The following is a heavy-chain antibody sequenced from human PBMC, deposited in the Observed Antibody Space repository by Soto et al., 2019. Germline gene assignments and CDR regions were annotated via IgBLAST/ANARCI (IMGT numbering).Heavy chain of an antibody. Sequence: SEKVSCTPSGWSLNNCASSWVRQTLGQGLEWLGGIIPIFGTANYAQKFQGRVTITADESTSTAYMELSSLRSEDTAVYYCARERVPAAWGGLGGYYYGMDVWGQGTTVTV. CDR3: ARERVPAAWGGLGGYYYGMDV. CDR1: GWSLNNCA. V-gene: IGHV1-69*01. CDR2: IIPIFGTA. D-gene: IGHD2-2*01. J-gene: IGHJ6*02.